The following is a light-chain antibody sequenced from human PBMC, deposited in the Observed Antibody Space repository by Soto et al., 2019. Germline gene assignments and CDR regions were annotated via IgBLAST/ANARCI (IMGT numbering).Light chain of an antibody. J-gene: IGLJ2*01. Sequence: QSVLTQPPSVSGGPGQRVTISCTGSSSNIGAGYDVHWYQQLPGTAPKLLIYGNSNRPSGVPVRFSGSKSGTSASLAITGLHAEDEADYYCQSYDSSLSVVFGGGTKLTVL. CDR1: SSNIGAGYD. V-gene: IGLV1-40*01. CDR2: GNS. CDR3: QSYDSSLSVV.